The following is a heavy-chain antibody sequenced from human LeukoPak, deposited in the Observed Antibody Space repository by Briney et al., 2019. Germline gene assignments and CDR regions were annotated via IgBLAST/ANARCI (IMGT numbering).Heavy chain of an antibody. CDR2: IKGDASST. CDR1: GFTFSSYW. Sequence: GGSLRLSCAASGFTFSSYWMHWVRQAPGKGLVWVSRIKGDASSTYYADSVKGRFTISRDNAKNTLYLQMNSLRAEDTAVYYCANEPRYSSSWYEWFDPWGQGTLVTVSS. D-gene: IGHD6-13*01. J-gene: IGHJ5*02. CDR3: ANEPRYSSSWYEWFDP. V-gene: IGHV3-74*01.